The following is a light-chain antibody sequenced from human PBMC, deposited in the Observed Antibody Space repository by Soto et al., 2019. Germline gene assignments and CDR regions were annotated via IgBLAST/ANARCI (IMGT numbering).Light chain of an antibody. V-gene: IGKV3-11*01. Sequence: DILLVQHPCPLSLSPGARSTLSCIVSQRVSSSNLAWYQQKPGQAPRLLIYDAYNRATGIPPRFSGSGSGTDFTLTISSLEPEDSAVYYCQQRRRWPITFGRGTRLEI. CDR2: DAY. CDR1: QRVSSSN. J-gene: IGKJ5*01. CDR3: QQRRRWPIT.